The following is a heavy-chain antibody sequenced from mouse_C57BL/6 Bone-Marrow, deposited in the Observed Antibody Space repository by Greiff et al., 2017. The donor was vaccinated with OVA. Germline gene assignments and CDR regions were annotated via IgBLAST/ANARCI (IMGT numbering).Heavy chain of an antibody. J-gene: IGHJ4*01. CDR2: IHPNSGST. D-gene: IGHD1-1*01. CDR3: AKYYDGSSYAMDY. V-gene: IGHV1-64*01. CDR1: GYTFTSYW. Sequence: QVQLQQPGAELVKPGASVKLSCKASGYTFTSYWMHWVKQRPGQGLEWIGMIHPNSGSTNYNEKFKSKATLTVDKSSSTAYMQLSSLTSEDSAVYYGAKYYDGSSYAMDYWGQGTAVTVTS.